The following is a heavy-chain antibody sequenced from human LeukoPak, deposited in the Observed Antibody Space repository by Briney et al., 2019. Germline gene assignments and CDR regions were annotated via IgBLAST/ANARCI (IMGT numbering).Heavy chain of an antibody. Sequence: GGSLRLSCAASGFIVTNEYMSWVRQAPVKGLEWVSVMYSGGGADYADSVKDRFIISRDTAKNTLYLQMNALRPEDTAVYYCTRDSILAERNGRYDAFDIWGQGTMVTVSS. V-gene: IGHV3-66*01. CDR3: TRDSILAERNGRYDAFDI. D-gene: IGHD3-9*01. J-gene: IGHJ3*02. CDR1: GFIVTNEY. CDR2: MYSGGGA.